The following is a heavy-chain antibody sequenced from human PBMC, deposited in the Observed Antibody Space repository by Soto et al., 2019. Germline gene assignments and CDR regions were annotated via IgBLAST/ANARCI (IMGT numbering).Heavy chain of an antibody. CDR3: AHRRAYYGSWVWGYFDY. D-gene: IGHD3-10*01. CDR2: IYWDDDK. Sequence: QITLKESGPTLVKPTQTLTLTCTFSGFSLSSSGVGVGWIRQPPGKALEWLALIYWDDDKRYSPSLRSRLTISKDTSKSQVVLTMTNMDPEDTATYYCAHRRAYYGSWVWGYFDYWGQGTLVTVSS. CDR1: GFSLSSSGVG. V-gene: IGHV2-5*02. J-gene: IGHJ4*02.